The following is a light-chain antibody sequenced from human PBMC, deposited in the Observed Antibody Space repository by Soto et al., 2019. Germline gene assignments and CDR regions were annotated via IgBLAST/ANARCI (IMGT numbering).Light chain of an antibody. CDR2: EVS. CDR3: SSYTNTITFYV. CDR1: SSDVGGYNY. Sequence: QTLPTQPSCLTCAVAESITVSCAATSSDVGGYNYVSWYQHHPGKAPKDMIYEVSNQPSGVSNRPSASKFGNTASLTISGLQAKDEADYYCSSYTNTITFYVFGTGPNVTVL. V-gene: IGLV2-14*01. J-gene: IGLJ1*01.